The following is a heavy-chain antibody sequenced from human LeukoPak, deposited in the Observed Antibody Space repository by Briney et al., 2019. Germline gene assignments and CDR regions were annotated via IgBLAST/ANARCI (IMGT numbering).Heavy chain of an antibody. D-gene: IGHD2-21*02. J-gene: IGHJ4*02. CDR3: ARAPVVTATLHFDY. Sequence: SETLSLTCTVSGGSISGYYWSWIRQPPGRGLEWIGYIYYSGSTNYNPSLKSRVTISVDTSKNQFSLKLSSVTAADTAVYYCARAPVVTATLHFDYWGQGTLVTVSS. CDR2: IYYSGST. CDR1: GGSISGYY. V-gene: IGHV4-59*01.